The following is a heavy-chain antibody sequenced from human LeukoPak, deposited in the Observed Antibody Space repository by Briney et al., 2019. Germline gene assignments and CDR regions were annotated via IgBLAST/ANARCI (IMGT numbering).Heavy chain of an antibody. Sequence: SETLSLTCTVSGGSISSYYWSWIRQPPGKGLEWIGYIYYSGSTNYNPSLKSRATISVDTSKNQFSLKLSSVTAADTAVYYCARAGPLRLGELSLSGFDYWGQGTLVTVSS. CDR2: IYYSGST. J-gene: IGHJ4*02. CDR3: ARAGPLRLGELSLSGFDY. V-gene: IGHV4-59*01. CDR1: GGSISSYY. D-gene: IGHD3-16*02.